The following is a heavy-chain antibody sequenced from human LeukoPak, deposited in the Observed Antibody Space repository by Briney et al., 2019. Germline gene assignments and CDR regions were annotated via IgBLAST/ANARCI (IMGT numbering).Heavy chain of an antibody. Sequence: GGSLRLSCAASGFTFSSYGMHWVRQAPGKGLEWVAFIRYDGSNKYYADSVKGRFTISRDNSKNTLYLQMNSLRAEDTAVYYCAKEYSSGSYPLDYFDYWGQGTLVTVAS. CDR2: IRYDGSNK. D-gene: IGHD1-26*01. J-gene: IGHJ4*02. V-gene: IGHV3-30*02. CDR3: AKEYSSGSYPLDYFDY. CDR1: GFTFSSYG.